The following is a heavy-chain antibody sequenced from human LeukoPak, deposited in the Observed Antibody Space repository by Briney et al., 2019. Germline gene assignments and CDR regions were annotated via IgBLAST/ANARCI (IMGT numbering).Heavy chain of an antibody. Sequence: PSETLSLTCTVSGGSISSYYWSWIRQPPGKGLEWIGEINHSGSTNYNPSLKSRVTISVDTSKNQFSLKLSSVTAADTAVYYCARVEPGSYYNPFDYWGQGTLVTVSS. D-gene: IGHD3-10*01. J-gene: IGHJ4*02. CDR1: GGSISSYY. CDR3: ARVEPGSYYNPFDY. CDR2: INHSGST. V-gene: IGHV4-34*01.